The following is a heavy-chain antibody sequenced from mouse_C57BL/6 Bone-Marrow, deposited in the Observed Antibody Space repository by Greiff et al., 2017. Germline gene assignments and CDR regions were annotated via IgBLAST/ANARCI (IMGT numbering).Heavy chain of an antibody. Sequence: VQLKQSGAELVRPGASVKLSCTASGFNIKDDYMHWVKQRPEQGLEWIGWIDPENGDTEYASKFQGKATITADTSSNTAYLQLSSLTSEDTAVYYCTTEITTVVGGFDYWGQGTTLTVSS. V-gene: IGHV14-4*01. D-gene: IGHD1-1*01. CDR3: TTEITTVVGGFDY. CDR1: GFNIKDDY. J-gene: IGHJ2*01. CDR2: IDPENGDT.